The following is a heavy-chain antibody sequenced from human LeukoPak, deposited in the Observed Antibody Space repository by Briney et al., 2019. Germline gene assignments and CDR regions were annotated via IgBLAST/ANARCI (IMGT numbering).Heavy chain of an antibody. V-gene: IGHV3-21*01. J-gene: IGHJ4*02. D-gene: IGHD2-2*02. CDR1: GFTLSSYS. Sequence: GGSLRLSCAASGFTLSSYSMNWVRQAPGKGLEWVSSISSSSSYIYYADSVKGRFTISRDNAKNSLYLQMNSLRAEDTAVYYCARDRRCSSTSCYTGSGYWGQGTLVTVSS. CDR2: ISSSSSYI. CDR3: ARDRRCSSTSCYTGSGY.